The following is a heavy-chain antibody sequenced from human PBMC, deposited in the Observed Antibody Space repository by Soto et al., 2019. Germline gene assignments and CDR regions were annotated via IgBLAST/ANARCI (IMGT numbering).Heavy chain of an antibody. CDR3: ARAESYYYDSSGYQIFDY. J-gene: IGHJ4*02. Sequence: APVKVSCKASGYTFTSYDINWVRQATGQGLEWMGWMNPNSGNTGYAQKFQGRVTMTRNTSISTAYMELSSLRAEDTAVYYCARAESYYYDSSGYQIFDYWGQGTLVTVSS. V-gene: IGHV1-8*01. D-gene: IGHD3-22*01. CDR2: MNPNSGNT. CDR1: GYTFTSYD.